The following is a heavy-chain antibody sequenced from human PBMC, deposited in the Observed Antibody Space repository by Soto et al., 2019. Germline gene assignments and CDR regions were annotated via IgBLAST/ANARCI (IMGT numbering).Heavy chain of an antibody. D-gene: IGHD2-15*01. Sequence: QVQLVQSVAEVKKPGSSVKVSCKASGGTFSSYTISWVRQAPGQGLEWMGRIIPILGIANYAQKFQGRVTITADKSTSTAYMELSSLRSEDTAVYYCARAGYCSGGSCYAGYYFDYWGQGTLVTVSS. V-gene: IGHV1-69*02. J-gene: IGHJ4*02. CDR3: ARAGYCSGGSCYAGYYFDY. CDR1: GGTFSSYT. CDR2: IIPILGIA.